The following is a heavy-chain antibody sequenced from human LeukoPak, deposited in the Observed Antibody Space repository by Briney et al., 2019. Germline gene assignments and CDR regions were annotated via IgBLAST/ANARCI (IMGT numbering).Heavy chain of an antibody. Sequence: PSETLSLTCAVSGYSISSGYYWGWIRQPPGKGLEWIGSIYHSGSTYYNPSLKSRVTISVDTSKNQFSLKLSSVTAADTAVYYCARVGVPAAQIDYWGQGTLVTVSS. J-gene: IGHJ4*02. D-gene: IGHD2-2*01. CDR1: GYSISSGYY. CDR3: ARVGVPAAQIDY. CDR2: IYHSGST. V-gene: IGHV4-38-2*01.